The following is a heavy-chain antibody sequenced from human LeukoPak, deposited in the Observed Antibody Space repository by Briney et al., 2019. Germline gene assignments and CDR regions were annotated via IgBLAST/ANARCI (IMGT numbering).Heavy chain of an antibody. D-gene: IGHD3-9*01. Sequence: SETLSLTCAVYGGSFSGYYWSWIRQPPVKALEWIGEINHSGSTNYNPSLKSRVTISVDTSKNQFSLKLSSVTAADTAAYYCARVKEETSDTIPDYFQHWGQGTLVTVSS. CDR1: GGSFSGYY. V-gene: IGHV4-34*01. J-gene: IGHJ1*01. CDR3: ARVKEETSDTIPDYFQH. CDR2: INHSGST.